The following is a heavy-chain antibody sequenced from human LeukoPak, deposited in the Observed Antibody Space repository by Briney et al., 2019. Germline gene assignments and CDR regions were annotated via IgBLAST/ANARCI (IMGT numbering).Heavy chain of an antibody. Sequence: SVNVSCKASGGTFSRYAISWVRQAPGQGLEWMGGIIPIFGTANYAQKFQGRVTITADESTSTAYMELSSLRSEDTAVYYCARVLVYCSGGSCHDAFDIWGQGTMVTVSS. CDR2: IIPIFGTA. V-gene: IGHV1-69*13. CDR3: ARVLVYCSGGSCHDAFDI. J-gene: IGHJ3*02. CDR1: GGTFSRYA. D-gene: IGHD2-15*01.